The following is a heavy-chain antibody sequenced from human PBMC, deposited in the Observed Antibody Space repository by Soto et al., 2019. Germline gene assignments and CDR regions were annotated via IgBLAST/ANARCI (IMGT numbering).Heavy chain of an antibody. CDR3: ARDRAYSGYELDRKNWFDP. CDR1: GYTFTSYG. J-gene: IGHJ5*02. D-gene: IGHD5-12*01. CDR2: ISAYNGNT. V-gene: IGHV1-18*01. Sequence: ASVKVSCKASGYTFTSYGISWVRQAPGQGLEWMGWISAYNGNTNYAQKLQGRVTMTTDTSTSTAYMELRSLRSDDTAVYYCARDRAYSGYELDRKNWFDPWGQGTLVTVSS.